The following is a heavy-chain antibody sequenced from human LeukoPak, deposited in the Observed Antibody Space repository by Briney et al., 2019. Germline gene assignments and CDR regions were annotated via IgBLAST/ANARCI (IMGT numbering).Heavy chain of an antibody. V-gene: IGHV1-8*01. CDR2: MNPNSGNT. Sequence: ASVKVSCKASGYTFTSYDINWVRQATGQGLEWMGWMNPNSGNTGSAQKFQGRVTMTRNTSISTAYMELSSLRSEDTAVYYCARGLRACSSTSCPLPYWGQGTLVTVSS. D-gene: IGHD2-2*01. J-gene: IGHJ4*02. CDR3: ARGLRACSSTSCPLPY. CDR1: GYTFTSYD.